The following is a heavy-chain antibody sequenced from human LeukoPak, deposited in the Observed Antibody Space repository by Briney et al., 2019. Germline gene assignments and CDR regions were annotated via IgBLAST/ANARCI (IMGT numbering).Heavy chain of an antibody. CDR2: ISAYNGNT. CDR1: GYTFTNYG. J-gene: IGHJ4*02. Sequence: GASVTVSCKASGYTFTNYGISWVRQAPGQGLEWMGWISAYNGNTNYAQKLQGRVTMTTDTSTSTAYMELRSLRSDDTAVYYCARDLRTYYYGSGSYSDYWGQGTLVTVSS. CDR3: ARDLRTYYYGSGSYSDY. V-gene: IGHV1-18*01. D-gene: IGHD3-10*01.